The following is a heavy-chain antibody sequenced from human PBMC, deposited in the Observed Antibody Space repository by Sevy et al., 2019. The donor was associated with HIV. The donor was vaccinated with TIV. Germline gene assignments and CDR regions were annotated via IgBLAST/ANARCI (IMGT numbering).Heavy chain of an antibody. CDR3: ARDSKRGTVADSFDF. Sequence: GGSLRLSCAASGFTFSTYSMNWVRQAPGKGLEWVSYISSGSGTIFYADSVKGRFTISRDNAKNSLYLQMKGLTDEDTAVYYCARDSKRGTVADSFDFWGRGTVVTVSS. D-gene: IGHD6-19*01. CDR1: GFTFSTYS. V-gene: IGHV3-48*02. J-gene: IGHJ3*01. CDR2: ISSGSGTI.